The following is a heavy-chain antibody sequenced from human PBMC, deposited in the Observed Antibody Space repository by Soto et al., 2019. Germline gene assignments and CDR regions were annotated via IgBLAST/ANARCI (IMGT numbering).Heavy chain of an antibody. CDR3: ARESTYYDFWSGPDY. CDR2: ISAYNGNT. D-gene: IGHD3-3*01. Sequence: QVQRVQSGAEVKKPGASVKVSCKASGYTFTSYGISWVRQAPGQGLEWMGWISAYNGNTNYAQKLQGRVTMTTDTSTSTAYMELRSLRSDDTAVYYCARESTYYDFWSGPDYWGQGTLVTVSS. V-gene: IGHV1-18*01. CDR1: GYTFTSYG. J-gene: IGHJ4*02.